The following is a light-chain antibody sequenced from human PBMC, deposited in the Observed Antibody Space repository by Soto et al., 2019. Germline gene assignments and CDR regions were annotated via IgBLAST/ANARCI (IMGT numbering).Light chain of an antibody. CDR3: MQVLQSPIT. V-gene: IGKV2-28*01. J-gene: IGKJ5*01. CDR2: LTS. Sequence: IVRTESPLSLPVTPGEPASISCGSSQSLLHSHGYQYLDWYLQKPGQSPQLXXYLTSNRASGVPDRFSASGSGTDFTLKISRVEDEDFGVYYCMQVLQSPITFGQGTRLEIK. CDR1: QSLLHSHGYQY.